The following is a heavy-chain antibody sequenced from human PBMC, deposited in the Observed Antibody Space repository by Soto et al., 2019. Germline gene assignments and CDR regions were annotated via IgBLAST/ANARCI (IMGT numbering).Heavy chain of an antibody. CDR3: ARDPGFRSDY. CDR2: IIPILGIA. CDR1: GGTFSSYT. V-gene: IGHV1-69*04. D-gene: IGHD3-9*01. J-gene: IGHJ4*02. Sequence: ASVKVSCEACGGTFSSYTISWVRQAPGQGLEWMGRIIPILGIANYAQKFQGRVTITADKSTSTAYMELRSLRSDDTAVYYCARDPGFRSDYWGQGTLVTVSP.